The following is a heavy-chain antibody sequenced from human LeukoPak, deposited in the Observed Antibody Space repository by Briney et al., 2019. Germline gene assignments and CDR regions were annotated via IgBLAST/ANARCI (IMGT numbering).Heavy chain of an antibody. D-gene: IGHD6-25*01. V-gene: IGHV4-59*01. J-gene: IGHJ4*02. Sequence: SETLSLTCTVSGGSISSYYWSWIRQPPGKGLEWIGYIYYSGSTNYNPSLKSRVTISVDTSKNQFSLKLSSVTAADTAVYYCAKDNAPDRSGSDYWGQGTLVTVSS. CDR1: GGSISSYY. CDR3: AKDNAPDRSGSDY. CDR2: IYYSGST.